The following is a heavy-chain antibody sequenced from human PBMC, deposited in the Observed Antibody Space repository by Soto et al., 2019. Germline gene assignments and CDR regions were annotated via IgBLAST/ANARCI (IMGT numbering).Heavy chain of an antibody. CDR3: ARGEYSSSSAYYYYGMDV. Sequence: EVHLVESGGGLVQPGGSLRLSCAASGFTFSSYWMHWVRQAPGKGLVWVSRINSDGSSTSYADSVKGRFTISRDNAKNTLYLQMNSLRAEDTAVYYCARGEYSSSSAYYYYGMDVWGQGTTVTVSS. J-gene: IGHJ6*02. CDR1: GFTFSSYW. D-gene: IGHD6-6*01. CDR2: INSDGSST. V-gene: IGHV3-74*01.